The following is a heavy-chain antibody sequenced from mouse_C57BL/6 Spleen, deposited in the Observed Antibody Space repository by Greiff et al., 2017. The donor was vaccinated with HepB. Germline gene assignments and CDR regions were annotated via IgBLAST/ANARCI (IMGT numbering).Heavy chain of an antibody. CDR1: GYTFTSYW. V-gene: IGHV1-69*01. J-gene: IGHJ4*01. CDR2: IDPSDSYT. D-gene: IGHD2-13*01. Sequence: VQLQQSGAELVMPGASVKLSCKASGYTFTSYWMHWVKQRPGQGLEWIGEIDPSDSYTNYNQKFKGKSTLTVDKSSSTAYMQLSSLTSEDSAVYYCARRGGDSLCWDYWGQGTSVTVSS. CDR3: ARRGGDSLCWDY.